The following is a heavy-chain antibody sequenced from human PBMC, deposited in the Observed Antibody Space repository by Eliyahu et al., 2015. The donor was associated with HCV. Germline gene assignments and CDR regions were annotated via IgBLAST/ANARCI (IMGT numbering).Heavy chain of an antibody. Sequence: QVQLQESGPGLVKTSQTLSLICSVSGDSIRXGGYYXXWIRXHXGQGLEWIGYISYTGTTYYNPSLQRRLSISMDTSENQFSLNLSSVTAADTAVYYCARGNIVVVSKADAFDIWGQGTMVTVSS. CDR1: GDSIRXGGYY. J-gene: IGHJ3*02. CDR2: ISYTGTT. D-gene: IGHD2-21*01. CDR3: ARGNIVVVSKADAFDI. V-gene: IGHV4-31*02.